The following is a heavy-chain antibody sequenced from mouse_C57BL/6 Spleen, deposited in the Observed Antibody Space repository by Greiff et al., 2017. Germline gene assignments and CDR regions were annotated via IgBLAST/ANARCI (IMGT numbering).Heavy chain of an antibody. CDR2: TFYSGIT. CDR3: ARLTGTHWYFDV. V-gene: IGHV3-3*01. J-gene: IGHJ1*03. CDR1: GFSINSDCY. Sequence: EVQLQQSGPSLVRPSQTLSLTCTVTGFSINSDCYWIWIRQFPGNKLEYIGYTFYSGITYYNPSLESRTYITRDTSKNQFSLKLSSVTTEDTATYYCARLTGTHWYFDVWGTGTTVTVSS. D-gene: IGHD4-1*01.